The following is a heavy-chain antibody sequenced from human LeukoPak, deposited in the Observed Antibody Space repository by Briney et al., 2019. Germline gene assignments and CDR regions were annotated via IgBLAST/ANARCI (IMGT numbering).Heavy chain of an antibody. J-gene: IGHJ4*02. D-gene: IGHD3-10*01. Sequence: GGSLRLSCAASGFTFSSYAMSWVRQAPGKGLEWVSAISGSGGSTYYADSVKGRFTISRDNSKNTLYLQMNSLRAEDTAVYYCAKLGSKHYYGSGSPIEFFDYWGQGTLVTVSS. CDR2: ISGSGGST. V-gene: IGHV3-23*01. CDR3: AKLGSKHYYGSGSPIEFFDY. CDR1: GFTFSSYA.